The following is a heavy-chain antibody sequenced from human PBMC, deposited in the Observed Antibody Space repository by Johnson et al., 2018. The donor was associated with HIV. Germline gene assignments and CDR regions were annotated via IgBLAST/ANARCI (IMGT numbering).Heavy chain of an antibody. J-gene: IGHJ3*01. CDR2: IFSVGNT. V-gene: IGHV3-66*01. CDR1: GITVSSNY. D-gene: IGHD6-19*01. Sequence: MLLVESGGGLVQPGGSLRLSCAASGITVSSNYMSWVRQAPGKGLEWVSLIFSVGNTYYADSVKGRFTISRDNAKNSLYLQMNSLRAEDTAVYYCATFGYTSGWIVTDDAFDVWGHGTLVTVSS. CDR3: ATFGYTSGWIVTDDAFDV.